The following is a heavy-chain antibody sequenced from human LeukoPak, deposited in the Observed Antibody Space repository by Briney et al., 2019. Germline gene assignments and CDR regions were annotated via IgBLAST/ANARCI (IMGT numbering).Heavy chain of an antibody. CDR1: GYTFTAYY. J-gene: IGHJ4*02. D-gene: IGHD3-22*01. V-gene: IGHV1-2*02. Sequence: ASVKVSCKASGYTFTAYYIHWVRQAPGQGLEWMGWINPNTGGTKYAERFQDRATMTRDTSISTAYKDLSSLRSDDTAVYYCAETSDSSGYSLNYWGQGTLVTVSS. CDR2: INPNTGGT. CDR3: AETSDSSGYSLNY.